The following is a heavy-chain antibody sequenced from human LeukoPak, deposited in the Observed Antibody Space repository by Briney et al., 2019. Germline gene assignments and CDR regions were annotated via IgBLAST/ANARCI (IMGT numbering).Heavy chain of an antibody. J-gene: IGHJ3*02. CDR2: INHSGST. Sequence: KTSETLSLTCAVYGGSFSGYYWSWIRQPPGKGLEWIGEINHSGSTNYNPSLKSRVTISVDTSKNQFSLKLSSVTAADTAVYYCARGEILTGLRRGAFDIWGQGTMVTVSS. D-gene: IGHD3-9*01. CDR1: GGSFSGYY. V-gene: IGHV4-34*01. CDR3: ARGEILTGLRRGAFDI.